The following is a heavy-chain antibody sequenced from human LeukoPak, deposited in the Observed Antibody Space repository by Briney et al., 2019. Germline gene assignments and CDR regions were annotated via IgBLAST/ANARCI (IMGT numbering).Heavy chain of an antibody. CDR2: IFHTGTT. J-gene: IGHJ4*02. V-gene: IGHV4-38-2*02. CDR1: GYSISSGYY. CDR3: ARDYCRTTACPFDY. D-gene: IGHD1-7*01. Sequence: PSETLSLTCTVSGYSISSGYYRVWIRQPPGKGLEWIGTIFHTGTTHYNPSLKSRVPISVDTSKNQFSLKLSSVTAADTAVYYCARDYCRTTACPFDYWGQGALVTVSS.